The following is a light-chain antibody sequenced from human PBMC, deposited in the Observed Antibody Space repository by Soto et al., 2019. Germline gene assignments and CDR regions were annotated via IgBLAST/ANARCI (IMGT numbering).Light chain of an antibody. CDR3: QSYDSSLSGLV. V-gene: IGLV1-40*01. Sequence: QSVLTQPPSVSGAPGQGVTISCTGSSSNIGAGYDVHWYQQLPGTAPKLLIYGVSNRPSGVPDRFSGSKSGTSASLAITGLQAEDEADYYCQSYDSSLSGLVFGGGTKVTVL. J-gene: IGLJ2*01. CDR1: SSNIGAGYD. CDR2: GVS.